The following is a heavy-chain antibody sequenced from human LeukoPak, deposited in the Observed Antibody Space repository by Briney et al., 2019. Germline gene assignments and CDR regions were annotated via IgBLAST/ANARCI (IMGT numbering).Heavy chain of an antibody. V-gene: IGHV3-7*01. CDR1: GFTFSSYW. D-gene: IGHD5-18*01. CDR2: IKQDGSEK. CDR3: ARDPGGYSYGYGFDYYYYYMDV. J-gene: IGHJ6*03. Sequence: TGGSLRLSCAASGFTFSSYWMSWVRQAPGKGLEWVANIKQDGSEKYYVDSVKGRFTISRDNAKNSLYLQMNSLRAEDTAVYYCARDPGGYSYGYGFDYYYYYMDVWGKGTTVTVSS.